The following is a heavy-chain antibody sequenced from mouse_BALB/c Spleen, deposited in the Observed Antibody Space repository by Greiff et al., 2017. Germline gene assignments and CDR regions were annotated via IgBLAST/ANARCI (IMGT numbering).Heavy chain of an antibody. D-gene: IGHD2-12*01. CDR1: GYTFTSYW. Sequence: QVQLKESGAELAKPGASVKMSCKASGYTFTSYWMHWVKQRPGQGLEWIGYINPSTGYTEYNQKFKDKATLTADKSSSTAYMQLSSLTSEDSAVYYCARRTTDYYAMDYWGQGTSVTVSS. J-gene: IGHJ4*01. CDR2: INPSTGYT. V-gene: IGHV1-7*01. CDR3: ARRTTDYYAMDY.